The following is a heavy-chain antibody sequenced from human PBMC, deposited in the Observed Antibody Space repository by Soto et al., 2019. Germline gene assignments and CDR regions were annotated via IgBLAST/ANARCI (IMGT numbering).Heavy chain of an antibody. D-gene: IGHD3-3*01. Sequence: QVQLQESGPGLVKPSETLSLTCTVSGCSISSYYWSWIRQPPGKGLEWIGYIYYSGSTNYNPSLMSRVTRSVDTSKNQFSLKLSSATAADTAVYYCASIPKYSDFWSGYPPYAEYFQHRGQGTLVTDSS. J-gene: IGHJ1*01. CDR2: IYYSGST. CDR3: ASIPKYSDFWSGYPPYAEYFQH. CDR1: GCSISSYY. V-gene: IGHV4-59*08.